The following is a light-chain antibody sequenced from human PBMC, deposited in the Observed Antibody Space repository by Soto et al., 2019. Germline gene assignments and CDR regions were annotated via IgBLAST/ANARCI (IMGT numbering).Light chain of an antibody. CDR3: QSYDSSLSGYAV. V-gene: IGLV1-40*01. CDR2: GNS. Sequence: QPVLTQPASVSGAPGQRVTISCTGSNSNIGAGYDVHWYQQLPGTAPKLLIYGNSNRPSGVPDRFSGSKSGTSASLAITGLQAEDEADYFCQSYDSSLSGYAVFGGGTQLTVL. CDR1: NSNIGAGYD. J-gene: IGLJ7*01.